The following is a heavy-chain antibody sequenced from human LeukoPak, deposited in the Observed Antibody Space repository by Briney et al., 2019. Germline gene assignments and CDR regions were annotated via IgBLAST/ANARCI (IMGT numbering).Heavy chain of an antibody. J-gene: IGHJ4*02. V-gene: IGHV3-33*08. D-gene: IGHD3-16*02. CDR2: IWYDGSSK. CDR1: GLSFNSYA. CDR3: ARDFELSH. Sequence: GGSLRLSCAASGLSFNSYAMSWVRQAPGKGLEWVALIWYDGSSKHYADSVRGRFTISRDNSKNTLYLQMNSLRAEDTAVYYCARDFELSHWGQGTLVTVSS.